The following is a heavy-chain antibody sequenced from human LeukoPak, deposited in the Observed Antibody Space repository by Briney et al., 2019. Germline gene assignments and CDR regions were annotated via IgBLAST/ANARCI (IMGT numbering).Heavy chain of an antibody. Sequence: ASVKVSCKASGYTFTSYDINWVRQATGQGLEWMGWINPNSGGTNYAQKFQGRVTMTRDTSISTAYMELSRLRSDDTAVYYCASPKGYCSSTSCPAEFDYWGQGTLVTVSS. D-gene: IGHD2-2*01. CDR3: ASPKGYCSSTSCPAEFDY. CDR2: INPNSGGT. CDR1: GYTFTSYD. J-gene: IGHJ4*02. V-gene: IGHV1-2*02.